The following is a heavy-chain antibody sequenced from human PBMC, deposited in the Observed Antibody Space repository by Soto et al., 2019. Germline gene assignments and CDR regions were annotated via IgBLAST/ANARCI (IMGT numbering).Heavy chain of an antibody. V-gene: IGHV6-1*01. J-gene: IGHJ6*02. Sequence: SQTLSLTCAISGDSVSSNSAAWNWIRQSPSRGLEWLGRAYYRSQWYYDSAVSVRSRITVIPDTFKNQFSLQLNSVTPENTAVNYCTKQKGDSRTYNGMDGWGQGNTVTVSS. CDR1: GDSVSSNSAA. CDR2: AYYRSQWYY. D-gene: IGHD2-21*02. CDR3: TKQKGDSRTYNGMDG.